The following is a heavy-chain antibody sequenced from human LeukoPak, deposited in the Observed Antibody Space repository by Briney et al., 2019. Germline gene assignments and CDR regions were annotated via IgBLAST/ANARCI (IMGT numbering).Heavy chain of an antibody. J-gene: IGHJ4*02. CDR3: ARGEFIAVAGTASFDY. CDR2: IIPIFGTA. CDR1: GGTFSSYA. V-gene: IGHV1-69*05. Sequence: SVKVSCKASGGTFSSYAISWVRQAPGQGLEWMGRIIPIFGTANYAQKFQGRVTITTDESTSTACMELSSLRSEDTAVYYCARGEFIAVAGTASFDYWGQGTLVTVSS. D-gene: IGHD6-19*01.